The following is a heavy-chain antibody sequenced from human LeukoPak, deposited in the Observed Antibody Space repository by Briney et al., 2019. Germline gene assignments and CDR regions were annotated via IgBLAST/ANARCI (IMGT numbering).Heavy chain of an antibody. CDR1: GFTFSSYS. CDR3: ARGYCSGGSCYSEYYYYYGMDV. J-gene: IGHJ6*02. D-gene: IGHD2-15*01. Sequence: GGSLRLSCAASGFTFSSYSMNWVRQAPGKGLEWVSSISSSSSYIYYADSVKGRFTISRDNAKNSLYPQMNSLRAEDTAVYYCARGYCSGGSCYSEYYYYYGMDVWGQGTTVTVSS. V-gene: IGHV3-21*01. CDR2: ISSSSSYI.